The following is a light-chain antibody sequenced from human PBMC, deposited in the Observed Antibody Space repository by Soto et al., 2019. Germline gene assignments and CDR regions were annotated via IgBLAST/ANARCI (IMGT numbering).Light chain of an antibody. CDR2: LDS. CDR1: QRLLHSNGYNY. Sequence: IVMTQSPLSLTVTPGEPASISCRSCQRLLHSNGYNYLEWYLQKPGQSPQLLINLDSDRASGVPDRFSGSGSGTDFTLKISRVEAEDVGLYYCMQSLETPWTFGQGTKVEIK. J-gene: IGKJ1*01. CDR3: MQSLETPWT. V-gene: IGKV2-28*01.